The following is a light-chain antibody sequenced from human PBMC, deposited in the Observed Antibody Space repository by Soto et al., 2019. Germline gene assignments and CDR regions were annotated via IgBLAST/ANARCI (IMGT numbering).Light chain of an antibody. CDR2: KAS. CDR1: QSIRSW. CDR3: QQYNSYSLT. V-gene: IGKV1-5*03. J-gene: IGKJ4*01. Sequence: MTHSQATLSSSVGYKFTITCRASQSIRSWLAWYQQKPGKAPELLIYKASSLASGVPARCSGSGSGTEFTLTISSLQPDDCASYYCQQYNSYSLTFGGGTKVEIK.